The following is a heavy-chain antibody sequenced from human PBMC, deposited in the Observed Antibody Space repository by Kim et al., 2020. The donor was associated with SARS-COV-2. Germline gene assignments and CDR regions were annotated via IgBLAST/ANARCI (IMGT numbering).Heavy chain of an antibody. J-gene: IGHJ4*02. Sequence: SETLSLTCTVSGGSISSSFNYWGWIRQPPGQGLEWIGSVYDSGSTTDTPSLQSRVTVSVDTSKYQFSLKVTSVTAADAALYFCARLPHDSSGYVDGWGQGILVTVSS. CDR1: GGSISSSFNY. CDR2: VYDSGST. CDR3: ARLPHDSSGYVDG. V-gene: IGHV4-39*01. D-gene: IGHD3-22*01.